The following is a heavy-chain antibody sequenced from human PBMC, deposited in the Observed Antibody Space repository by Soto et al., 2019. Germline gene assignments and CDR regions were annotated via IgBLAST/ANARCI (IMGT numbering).Heavy chain of an antibody. V-gene: IGHV4-34*01. CDR2: INHSGST. J-gene: IGHJ3*02. CDR3: ARVKAIFGVVSPAFDI. CDR1: GGSFSGYY. Sequence: SETLSLTCAVYGGSFSGYYWSWIRQPPGKGLEWIGEINHSGSTNYNPSLKSRVTISVDTSKNQFSLKLSSVTAADTAVYYCARVKAIFGVVSPAFDIWGQGTMVTVSS. D-gene: IGHD3-3*01.